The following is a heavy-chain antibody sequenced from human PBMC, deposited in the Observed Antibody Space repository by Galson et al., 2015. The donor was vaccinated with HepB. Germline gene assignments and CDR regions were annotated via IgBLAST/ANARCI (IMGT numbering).Heavy chain of an antibody. J-gene: IGHJ4*02. D-gene: IGHD3-10*01. CDR1: GYTFASYG. CDR3: ARDRCVNSPSLLWFGELCSYFDY. Sequence: SVKVSCKASGYTFASYGISWVRQAPGQGLEWMGWISAYNGNTNYAQKLQGRVTMTTDTSTSTAYMELRSLRSDDTAVYYCARDRCVNSPSLLWFGELCSYFDYWGQGTLVTVSS. V-gene: IGHV1-18*01. CDR2: ISAYNGNT.